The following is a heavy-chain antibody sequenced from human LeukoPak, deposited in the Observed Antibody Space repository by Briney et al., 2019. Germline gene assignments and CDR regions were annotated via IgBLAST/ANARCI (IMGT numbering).Heavy chain of an antibody. V-gene: IGHV3-48*04. CDR2: ISQSSDRI. CDR1: GFTYSSYS. Sequence: GGSLRLSCAASGFTYSSYSMNWVRQAPGRGLEWVSYISQSSDRIYHADSVKGRFTISRDNAKNSLYLQMDSLRVEDTAVYYCARDLLNDEGSSYFFDQWGQGTLVTVAS. J-gene: IGHJ4*02. CDR3: ARDLLNDEGSSYFFDQ. D-gene: IGHD2-2*01.